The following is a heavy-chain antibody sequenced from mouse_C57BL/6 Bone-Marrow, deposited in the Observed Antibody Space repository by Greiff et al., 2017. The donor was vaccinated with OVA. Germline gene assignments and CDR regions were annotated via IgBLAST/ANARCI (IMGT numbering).Heavy chain of an antibody. J-gene: IGHJ1*03. D-gene: IGHD2-5*01. CDR2: IDPENGDT. CDR3: TTCSNYEL. Sequence: EVQLQQSGAELVRPGASVKLSCTASGFNIKDDYMHWVKQRPEQGLEWIGWIDPENGDTEYASKFQGKATITADTSSNTAYLQLSSLTSEDTAVYYCTTCSNYELWGTGTTVTVSS. V-gene: IGHV14-4*01. CDR1: GFNIKDDY.